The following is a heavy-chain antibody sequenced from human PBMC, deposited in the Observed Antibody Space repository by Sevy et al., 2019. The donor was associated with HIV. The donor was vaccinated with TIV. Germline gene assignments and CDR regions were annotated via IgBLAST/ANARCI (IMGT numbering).Heavy chain of an antibody. Sequence: GGSLRLSCAASGFTFSDYYMNWIRQAPGKGLEWDSYISSSSSYTNYADSVKGRFTISRDNAKNSLYLQMNSLRAEDTAVYYCARVRNVIDYFDYWGQGTLVTVSS. D-gene: IGHD1-1*01. CDR3: ARVRNVIDYFDY. V-gene: IGHV3-11*06. J-gene: IGHJ4*02. CDR2: ISSSSSYT. CDR1: GFTFSDYY.